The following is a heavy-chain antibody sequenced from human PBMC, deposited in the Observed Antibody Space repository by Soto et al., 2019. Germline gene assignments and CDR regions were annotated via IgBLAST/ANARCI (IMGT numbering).Heavy chain of an antibody. V-gene: IGHV4-61*01. CDR1: GGSVSSGSYY. J-gene: IGHJ3*02. CDR2: IYYSGST. CDR3: ARGSGPNDAFDI. D-gene: IGHD2-15*01. Sequence: PSETLSLTCTVSGGSVSSGSYYWSWIRQPPGKGLEWIGYIYYSGSTNYNPSLKSRVTISADTSKNQFSLKLSSVTAADTAVYYCARGSGPNDAFDIWGQGTMVTVSS.